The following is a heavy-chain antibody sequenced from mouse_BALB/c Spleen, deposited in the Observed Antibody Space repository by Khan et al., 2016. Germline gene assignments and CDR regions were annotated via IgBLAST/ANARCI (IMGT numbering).Heavy chain of an antibody. CDR2: INPSSGYT. V-gene: IGHV1-4*01. J-gene: IGHJ2*01. Sequence: QVQLQQSGAELARPGASVKMSCKASGYTFTIYSMHWVKQRPGQGLEWIGYINPSSGYTNYNQKFKDKATLTADKSSSTAYMQLSSLTSEDSAVYSCARSTRMWDTYFVDDWGQGTTLTVSS. CDR1: GYTFTIYS. CDR3: ARSTRMWDTYFVDD. D-gene: IGHD2-10*01.